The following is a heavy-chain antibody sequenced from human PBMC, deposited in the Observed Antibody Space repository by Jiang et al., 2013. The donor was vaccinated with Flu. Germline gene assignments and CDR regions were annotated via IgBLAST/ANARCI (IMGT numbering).Heavy chain of an antibody. J-gene: IGHJ4*02. V-gene: IGHV2-70*04. D-gene: IGHD1-26*01. Sequence: KPTQTLTLTCTFSGFSLSTNGLRVSWIRQPPGKALEWLARIDWDDDKFYSKSLKTRLTISKDTSKNLVVLTMTNMDPVDTATYYCARIGPENGSYFDYWGQGALVTVSS. CDR1: GFSLSTNGLR. CDR3: ARIGPENGSYFDY. CDR2: IDWDDDK.